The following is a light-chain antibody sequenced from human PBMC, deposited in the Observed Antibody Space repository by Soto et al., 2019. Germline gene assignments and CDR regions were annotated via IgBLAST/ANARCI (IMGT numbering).Light chain of an antibody. V-gene: IGKV3-15*01. CDR1: QTVSRN. Sequence: EVVMTQSPATLSVSPGERATLSCRASQTVSRNLAWYQQRPGQAPRLLMYDISTRAAGVPARFSGSGSETEFTLTIRSLQSEDFAVYFCQQYNNWPSFGQGTLLEIK. CDR3: QQYNNWPS. CDR2: DIS. J-gene: IGKJ5*01.